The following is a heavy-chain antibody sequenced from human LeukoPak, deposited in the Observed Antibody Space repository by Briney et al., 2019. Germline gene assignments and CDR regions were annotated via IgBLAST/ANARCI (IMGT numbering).Heavy chain of an antibody. D-gene: IGHD6-13*01. CDR2: IYYSGST. V-gene: IGHV4-39*07. CDR3: ARNLIPEQLVLNF. CDR1: GGSISSSSYY. J-gene: IGHJ4*02. Sequence: SGTLSLTCAVSGGSISSSSYYWGWIRQPPGKGLEWIGSIYYSGSTYYSPSLKSRVTISVDTSKNQFSLNLKSVTPEDTAVYYCARNLIPEQLVLNFWGQGTLVTVSS.